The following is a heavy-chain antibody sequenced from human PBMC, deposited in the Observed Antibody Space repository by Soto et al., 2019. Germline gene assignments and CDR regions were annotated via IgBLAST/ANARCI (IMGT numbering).Heavy chain of an antibody. Sequence: SETLSLTCIVSGGSINSYYWTWIRQPPGRGLEWIGYIYDSKNINYNPSLKSRVTMSVDTSKNQFSLNLSSVTAADTAVYYCATGRGGYHYYFDYWGQGILVTVSS. D-gene: IGHD2-15*01. V-gene: IGHV4-59*01. CDR2: IYDSKNI. CDR1: GGSINSYY. CDR3: ATGRGGYHYYFDY. J-gene: IGHJ4*02.